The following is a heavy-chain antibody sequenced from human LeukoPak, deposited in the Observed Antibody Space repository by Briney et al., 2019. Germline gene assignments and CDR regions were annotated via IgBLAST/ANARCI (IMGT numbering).Heavy chain of an antibody. CDR1: GGSFSGYY. D-gene: IGHD3-10*01. V-gene: IGHV4-34*01. Sequence: PSETLSLTCAVYGGSFSGYYWSWIRQPPGKGLEWIGEINHSGSTNYNPSLKSRVTISVDTSKNQFSLKLSSVTAADTAVYYCASILWFGELESFDIWGQGTMVTVSS. CDR2: INHSGST. J-gene: IGHJ3*02. CDR3: ASILWFGELESFDI.